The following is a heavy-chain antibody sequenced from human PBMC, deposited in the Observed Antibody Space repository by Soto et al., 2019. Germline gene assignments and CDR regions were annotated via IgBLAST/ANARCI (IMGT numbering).Heavy chain of an antibody. CDR3: AGGVYDFWSGYYNEFDY. CDR1: GGSISSVDYY. V-gene: IGHV4-30-4*01. D-gene: IGHD3-3*01. Sequence: QVQLQESGPGLVKPSQTLSLTCTVSGGSISSVDYYWSWIRQPPGKGLEWIGYIYYRGRTYYNPSLKSRATISVDTSKNQFSLKLSSVTAADTAVYYCAGGVYDFWSGYYNEFDYWGQGTLVTVSS. J-gene: IGHJ4*02. CDR2: IYYRGRT.